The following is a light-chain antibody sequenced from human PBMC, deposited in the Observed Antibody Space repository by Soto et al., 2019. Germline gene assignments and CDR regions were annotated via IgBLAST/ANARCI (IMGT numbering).Light chain of an antibody. CDR1: SRDVGGYKY. J-gene: IGLJ2*01. CDR3: SSYTNSNAYVV. CDR2: EVN. Sequence: QSVLTQPASVSGSPGQSITISCTGTSRDVGGYKYVSWYQQRPGKAPKLMIYEVNNRPSGVSSRFSGSKSANTASLTISGLQAEDEGDYYCSSYTNSNAYVVFGGGTKVTVL. V-gene: IGLV2-14*01.